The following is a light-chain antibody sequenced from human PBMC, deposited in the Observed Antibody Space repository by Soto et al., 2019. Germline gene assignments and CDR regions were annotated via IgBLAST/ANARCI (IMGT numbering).Light chain of an antibody. CDR2: SGS. CDR1: QDINVY. CDR3: QHACVAPYS. J-gene: IGKJ2*03. V-gene: IGKV1-39*01. Sequence: DIQMTQSPSSVSASLGDTVTITCRASQDINVYLNWYQQKPGEVPKLLIYSGSTLHSGVPSRFTGSGSETDFTLTIRSLQPEDFATYYCQHACVAPYSFGQGTKVDI.